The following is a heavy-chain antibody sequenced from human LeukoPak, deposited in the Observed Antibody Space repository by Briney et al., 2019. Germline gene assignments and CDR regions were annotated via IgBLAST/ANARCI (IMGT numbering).Heavy chain of an antibody. CDR1: GYTFTSHG. V-gene: IGHV7-4-1*02. CDR3: ARASQRSYYYDTSGLGWFDP. CDR2: INTNTGNP. Sequence: ASVKVSCKAAGYTFTSHGFIWLRQAPGQGLEWMGWINTNTGNPTYAQGFTGRFVFSLDTSVSSAYLQISSLKAEDTAVYYCARASQRSYYYDTSGLGWFDPWGQGTLVTVSS. J-gene: IGHJ5*02. D-gene: IGHD3-22*01.